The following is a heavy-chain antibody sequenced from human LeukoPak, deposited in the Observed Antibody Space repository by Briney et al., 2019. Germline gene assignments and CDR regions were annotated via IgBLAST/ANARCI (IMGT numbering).Heavy chain of an antibody. CDR3: ARATLGLGMDV. J-gene: IGHJ6*02. Sequence: SETLSLTCTVSGGSISSYYWSWIRQPPGKGLEWIGYIYYSGSTNYNPSLKSRVTISVDTSKNRFSLKLSSVTAADTAVYYCARATLGLGMDVWGQGTTVTVSS. CDR1: GGSISSYY. V-gene: IGHV4-59*01. CDR2: IYYSGST.